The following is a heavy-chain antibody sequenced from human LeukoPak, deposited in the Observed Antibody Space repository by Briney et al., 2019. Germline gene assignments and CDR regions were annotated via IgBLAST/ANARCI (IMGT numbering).Heavy chain of an antibody. CDR2: INPNSGGT. J-gene: IGHJ4*02. CDR3: ARADYDILTGYYWVDY. V-gene: IGHV1-2*02. Sequence: GASVTVSFKASGHTFTGHYMHWVRRAPGQGLAWMGWINPNSGGTNYAQKFQGRVTMTRDTSLSTAYMELSRLRSDGTAVYYCARADYDILTGYYWVDYWGQGTLVTVSS. D-gene: IGHD3-9*01. CDR1: GHTFTGHY.